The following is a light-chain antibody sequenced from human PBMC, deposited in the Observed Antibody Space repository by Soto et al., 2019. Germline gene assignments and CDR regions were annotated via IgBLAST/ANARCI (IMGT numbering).Light chain of an antibody. CDR2: AES. CDR1: QSISSY. Sequence: QMTQSPSSLSSSLGDSVTITCRASQSISSYVNWYQQKTGKAPKLLIYAESSLQSGVPSRLSGSGSGTDLNLTISSLQPEDFATYYCQQRYSTPITFGQGTRLEIK. CDR3: QQRYSTPIT. V-gene: IGKV1-39*01. J-gene: IGKJ5*01.